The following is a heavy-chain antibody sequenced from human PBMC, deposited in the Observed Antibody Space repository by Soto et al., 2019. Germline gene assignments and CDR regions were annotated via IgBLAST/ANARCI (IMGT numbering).Heavy chain of an antibody. V-gene: IGHV4-59*02. CDR2: TAHTGNT. CDR3: ARRTVVTANVGFDY. D-gene: IGHD2-21*02. CDR1: GVSVTSYH. Sequence: SETLSLTCSVSGVSVTSYHWSWIRQFPGKGLEWIAYTAHTGNTNYNPSLKSRVIISLDTSKNQFSLKLTSVTAADTAVYYCARRTVVTANVGFDYRGQGTLVTVSS. J-gene: IGHJ4*02.